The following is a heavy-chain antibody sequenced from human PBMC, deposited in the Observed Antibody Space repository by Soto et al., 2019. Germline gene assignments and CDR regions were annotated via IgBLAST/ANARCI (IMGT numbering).Heavy chain of an antibody. J-gene: IGHJ5*02. CDR2: ISGSGGST. CDR3: AKETGYCSGGSCGAGDWFDP. D-gene: IGHD2-15*01. V-gene: IGHV3-23*01. CDR1: GFTFSSYA. Sequence: GGSLRLSCAASGFTFSSYAMSWVRQAPGKGLEWVSAISGSGGSTYYADSVKGRFTISRDNSKNTLYLQMNSLRAEDTAVYYCAKETGYCSGGSCGAGDWFDPWGQGTLVTVSS.